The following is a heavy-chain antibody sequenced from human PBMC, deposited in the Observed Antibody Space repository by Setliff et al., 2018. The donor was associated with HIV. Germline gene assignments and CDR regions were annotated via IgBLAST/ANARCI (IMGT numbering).Heavy chain of an antibody. CDR3: ARDIPFGDLLMLQAYMDV. J-gene: IGHJ6*04. CDR1: GFTFDDFG. D-gene: IGHD3-10*01. CDR2: INWNGAIT. V-gene: IGHV3-20*04. Sequence: PGGSLRLSCAASGFTFDDFGMTWVRQRPGKGLEWVSGINWNGAITDYADSVKGRFTISRDNAKNSLHLQMNSLRAEDAAFYYCARDIPFGDLLMLQAYMDVWGKGTTVTVSS.